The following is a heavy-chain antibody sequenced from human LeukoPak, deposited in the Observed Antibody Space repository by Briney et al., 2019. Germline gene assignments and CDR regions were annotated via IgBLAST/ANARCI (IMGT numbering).Heavy chain of an antibody. CDR1: GFIFTNYF. Sequence: GGSLRLSCAASGFIFTNYFMSWVRQAPGKGLEWLASIKHDGGEKYYVDSVRGRFTISRDNTKNSLYLQMSSLRAEDTAVYYCAKRIYSSSWYYSFDYWGQGTLVTVSS. CDR3: AKRIYSSSWYYSFDY. CDR2: IKHDGGEK. D-gene: IGHD6-13*01. V-gene: IGHV3-7*03. J-gene: IGHJ4*02.